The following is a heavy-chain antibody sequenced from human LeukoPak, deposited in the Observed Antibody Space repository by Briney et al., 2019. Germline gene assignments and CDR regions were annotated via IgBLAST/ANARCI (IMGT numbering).Heavy chain of an antibody. CDR1: GFTFSSYG. V-gene: IGHV3-23*01. D-gene: IGHD3-22*01. CDR2: ISGSGGST. CDR3: ASTGYYDSSGYYYFDY. Sequence: GGSLRLSCAASGFTFSSYGMSWVRQAPGKGLEWVSAISGSGGSTYYADSVKGRFTISRDNSKNTLYLQMNSLRVEGTAVYYCASTGYYDSSGYYYFDYWGQGTLVTVSS. J-gene: IGHJ4*02.